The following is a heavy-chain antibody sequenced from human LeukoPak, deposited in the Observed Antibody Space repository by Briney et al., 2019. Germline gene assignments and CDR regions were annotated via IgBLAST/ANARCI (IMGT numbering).Heavy chain of an antibody. J-gene: IGHJ4*02. D-gene: IGHD3-10*01. CDR2: IYYSGST. CDR3: AGHRTFGRFGEPIPYVDY. Sequence: SETLSLTCTVSGGSISSYYWSWIRQPPGKGLEWIGYIYYSGSTNYNPSLKSRVTISVDTSKNQFSLKLSSVTAADTAVYYCAGHRTFGRFGEPIPYVDYWGQGTLVTVSS. V-gene: IGHV4-59*08. CDR1: GGSISSYY.